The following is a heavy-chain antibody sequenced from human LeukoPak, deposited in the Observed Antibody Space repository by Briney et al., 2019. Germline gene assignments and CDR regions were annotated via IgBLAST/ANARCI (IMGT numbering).Heavy chain of an antibody. CDR1: GFTVSSNY. V-gene: IGHV3-66*01. Sequence: GGSLRLSCAASGFTVSSNYMSWVRQAPGKGLEWVSVIYSGGSTYYADSVKGRFTISRGNSKNTLYLQMNSLRAEDTAVYYCARDHRHSSSWYTTGGHYYGMDVWGQGTTVTVSS. CDR2: IYSGGST. CDR3: ARDHRHSSSWYTTGGHYYGMDV. D-gene: IGHD6-13*01. J-gene: IGHJ6*02.